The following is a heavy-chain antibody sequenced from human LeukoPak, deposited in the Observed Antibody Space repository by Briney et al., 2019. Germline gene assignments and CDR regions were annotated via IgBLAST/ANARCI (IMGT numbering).Heavy chain of an antibody. J-gene: IGHJ4*02. CDR1: GGTFSRFA. CDR3: ARDRPYTGGWRGFDY. CDR2: IIPMFGIA. V-gene: IGHV1-69*13. D-gene: IGHD6-19*01. Sequence: SVKVSCKASGGTFSRFAISWVRQAPGQGLEWMGGIIPMFGIANYAQKFQGRVTITADESTSTAYMELSSLRSEDTAVYYCARDRPYTGGWRGFDYWGQGTLVTVSS.